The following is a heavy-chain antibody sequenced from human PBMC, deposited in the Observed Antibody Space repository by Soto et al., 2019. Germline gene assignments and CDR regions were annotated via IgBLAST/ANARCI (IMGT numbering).Heavy chain of an antibody. V-gene: IGHV3-23*01. D-gene: IGHD3-3*02. CDR2: VSPNGQGI. J-gene: IGHJ6*02. CDR3: ARDKKVFPFSHYGMDV. Sequence: GGSLRLSCTASGFTFRNYAMSWVRQAPGKGLQWVSAVSPNGQGIYYADSVRGRFTISRDFSKNTVLLHMDSLRAEDTAVYYCARDKKVFPFSHYGMDVWGQGTTVTVSS. CDR1: GFTFRNYA.